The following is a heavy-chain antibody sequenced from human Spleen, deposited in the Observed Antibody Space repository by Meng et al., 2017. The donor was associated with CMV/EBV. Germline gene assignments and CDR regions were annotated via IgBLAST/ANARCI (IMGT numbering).Heavy chain of an antibody. CDR2: ISRSGSTI. CDR3: ARGGYQLLFTFFDY. D-gene: IGHD2-2*01. V-gene: IGHV3-48*03. CDR1: GFTFSSYE. J-gene: IGHJ4*02. Sequence: GESLKISCAASGFTFSSYEMNWVRQAPGKGLEWVSYISRSGSTIHYADSVKGRFTMSRDNSKNTLYLQMNSLRAEDTAVYYCARGGYQLLFTFFDYWGQGTLVTVSS.